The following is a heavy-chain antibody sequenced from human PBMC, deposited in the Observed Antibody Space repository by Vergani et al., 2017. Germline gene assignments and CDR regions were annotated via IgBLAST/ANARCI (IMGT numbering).Heavy chain of an antibody. CDR3: ARDLVLTGYYTGYYYYGMDV. J-gene: IGHJ6*02. D-gene: IGHD3-9*01. Sequence: QGQLVQSGAEVKKPGSSVKVSCKASGGTFSSYAISWVRQAPGQGLEWMGGIIPIFGTANYAQKFQGRVTITADESTSTAYMELSSLRSEDTAVYYCARDLVLTGYYTGYYYYGMDVWGQGTTVTVSS. V-gene: IGHV1-69*12. CDR1: GGTFSSYA. CDR2: IIPIFGTA.